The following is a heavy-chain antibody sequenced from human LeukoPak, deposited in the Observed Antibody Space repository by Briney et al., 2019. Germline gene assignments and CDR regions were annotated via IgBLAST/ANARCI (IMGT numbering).Heavy chain of an antibody. CDR2: INSSSSYI. D-gene: IGHD2-2*01. V-gene: IGHV3-21*01. CDR3: ARDPRRLGYCSGTSCYFLWFDP. Sequence: GGSLRLSCAASGFTFSSYSMNWVRQAPGKGLEWVSSINSSSSYIYYADSVKGRFTISRDNAKNSLYLQMNSLRAEDTAVYYCARDPRRLGYCSGTSCYFLWFDPWGQGTLVTVSS. J-gene: IGHJ5*02. CDR1: GFTFSSYS.